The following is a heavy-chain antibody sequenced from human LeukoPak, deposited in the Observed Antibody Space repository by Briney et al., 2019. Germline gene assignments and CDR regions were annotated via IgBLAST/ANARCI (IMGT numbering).Heavy chain of an antibody. Sequence: PSETLSLTCTVSGGSISSYYWSWIRQPAGKGLEWIGRIYTSGSTNYNASLKSRVSMSVDTSKNQFSLNLGSVTAADTAEYYCARQISSWYQFDYWGQGTLVIVSS. CDR1: GGSISSYY. CDR3: ARQISSWYQFDY. J-gene: IGHJ4*02. V-gene: IGHV4-4*07. D-gene: IGHD6-13*01. CDR2: IYTSGST.